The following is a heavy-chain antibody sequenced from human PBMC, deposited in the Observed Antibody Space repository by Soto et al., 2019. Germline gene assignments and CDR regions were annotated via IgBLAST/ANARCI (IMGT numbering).Heavy chain of an antibody. D-gene: IGHD6-19*01. V-gene: IGHV1-18*04. CDR1: GFSFPTYG. CDR3: ASPVKYSSGWYFDY. CDR2: ITASNGNT. J-gene: IGHJ4*02. Sequence: ASVKVSCKASGFSFPTYGITWVRQAPGQGLEWMGWITASNGNTHYAQNLQGRVTMTTDTSTSTAYMELSSLRSEDTAVYYCASPVKYSSGWYFDYWGQGTLVTVSS.